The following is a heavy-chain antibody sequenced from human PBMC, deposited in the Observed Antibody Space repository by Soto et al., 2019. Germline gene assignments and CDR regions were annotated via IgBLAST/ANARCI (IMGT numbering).Heavy chain of an antibody. CDR1: GFTFRSYW. CDR3: TRGGGRGSNEHY. V-gene: IGHV3-7*01. Sequence: GGSLRLSCVASGFTFRSYWMSWVRQTPEKGLEWLANIKEDGSEKYYVDSVKGRFTISRDNAKNSLYLQMNSLRAEDTAMYYCTRGGGRGSNEHYWAQGALVTVSS. CDR2: IKEDGSEK. J-gene: IGHJ4*02. D-gene: IGHD1-26*01.